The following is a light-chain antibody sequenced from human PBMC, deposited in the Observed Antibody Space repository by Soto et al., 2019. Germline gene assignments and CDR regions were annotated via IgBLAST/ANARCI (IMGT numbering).Light chain of an antibody. V-gene: IGKV3-20*01. CDR3: QQYCSSPPWT. Sequence: EIVLTQSPGTPSLSPGERATLSCRASQSVSSSYLAWYQQKPGQAPGLLIYGASSRVTGIPDRCSGSGSGTDFSLTISRLEPEDFALYYCQQYCSSPPWTFGQGTKVDIK. CDR2: GAS. J-gene: IGKJ1*01. CDR1: QSVSSSY.